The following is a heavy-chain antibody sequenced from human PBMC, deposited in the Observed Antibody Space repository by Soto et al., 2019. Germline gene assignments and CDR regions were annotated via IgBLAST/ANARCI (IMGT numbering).Heavy chain of an antibody. CDR1: GFTFSSYG. Sequence: QVQLVESGGGVVQPGRSPRLSCAASGFTFSSYGMHWVRQAPGKGLEWVAVIWYDGSNKYYADSVKGRFTISRDNSKNTLYLQMNSLRAEDTAVYYCARDITMVRGVIIHEEPYYYYGMDVWGQGTTVTVSS. J-gene: IGHJ6*02. V-gene: IGHV3-33*01. CDR2: IWYDGSNK. CDR3: ARDITMVRGVIIHEEPYYYYGMDV. D-gene: IGHD3-10*01.